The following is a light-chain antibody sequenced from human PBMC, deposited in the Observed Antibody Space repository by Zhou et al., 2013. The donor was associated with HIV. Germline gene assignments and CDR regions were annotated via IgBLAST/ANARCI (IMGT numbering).Light chain of an antibody. CDR1: QTISSAY. CDR3: QQRSHWPRA. V-gene: IGKV3D-20*02. Sequence: EIVLTQSPGTLSLSPGERATLSCRASQTISSAYLAWYQQKPGQAPRLLIYGASTRATGIPARFSGSGSGTDFTLTISSLEPEDFAVYYCQQRSHWPRAFGGGTKVEIK. J-gene: IGKJ4*01. CDR2: GAS.